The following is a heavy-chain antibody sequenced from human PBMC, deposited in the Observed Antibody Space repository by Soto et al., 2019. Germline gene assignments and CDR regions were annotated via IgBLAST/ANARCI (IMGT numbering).Heavy chain of an antibody. CDR1: GGTFSSYT. J-gene: IGHJ4*02. CDR2: IIPILGIA. V-gene: IGHV1-69*04. Sequence: GASVKVSCKASGGTFSSYTISWVRQAPGQGLEWMGRIIPILGIASYAQKFQGRVTITADKSTSTVYMELSSLRSEYTAVYYFAREDDYRDYFDYWGQGTLVTVSS. D-gene: IGHD4-17*01. CDR3: AREDDYRDYFDY.